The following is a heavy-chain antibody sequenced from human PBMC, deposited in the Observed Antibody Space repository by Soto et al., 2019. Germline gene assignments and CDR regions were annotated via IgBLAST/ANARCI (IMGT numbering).Heavy chain of an antibody. Sequence: ASVKVSCKASGYTFTDYYMHWVRQAPGQGLEWMGWINTNTGGGNYAQKFQGRVTLTRDTSISTAYLELSSLRSDETAVYYCARGGSILIKYSDHWGPGNLVTVSS. D-gene: IGHD2-8*01. V-gene: IGHV1-2*02. CDR3: ARGGSILIKYSDH. CDR2: INTNTGGG. J-gene: IGHJ5*02. CDR1: GYTFTDYY.